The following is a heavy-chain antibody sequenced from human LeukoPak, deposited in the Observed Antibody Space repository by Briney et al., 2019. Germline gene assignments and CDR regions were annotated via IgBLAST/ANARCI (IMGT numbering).Heavy chain of an antibody. CDR2: YTASP. D-gene: IGHD3-10*01. J-gene: IGHJ4*02. CDR3: ARSTNHDASGSYYFDS. Sequence: SETLSLTCTVSSGSIRSGDYYWSWIRQPPGKGLEWIGYTASPYHNPSLKSRVTISIDTSKNQISLKLDSVTASDTAVYYCARSTNHDASGSYYFDSWGQGILVTVTS. CDR1: SGSIRSGDYY. V-gene: IGHV4-30-4*01.